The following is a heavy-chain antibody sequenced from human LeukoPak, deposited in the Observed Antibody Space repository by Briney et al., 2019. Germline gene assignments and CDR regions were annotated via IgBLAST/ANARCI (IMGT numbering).Heavy chain of an antibody. CDR3: ASGGIYYGAAFDF. CDR1: GFTFSRYG. D-gene: IGHD1-26*01. Sequence: GGSLRLSCAASGFTFSRYGMSWVRQAPGKGLEWGSGINWNGGSTGYADSVKGRFTISRDNAKNSLYLQMNSLRAEDTALYYCASGGIYYGAAFDFWGQGTLVTVSS. V-gene: IGHV3-20*04. CDR2: INWNGGST. J-gene: IGHJ4*02.